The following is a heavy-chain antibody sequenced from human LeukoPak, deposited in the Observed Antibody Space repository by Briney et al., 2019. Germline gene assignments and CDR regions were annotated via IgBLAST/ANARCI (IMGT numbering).Heavy chain of an antibody. CDR1: GFTFSSYA. J-gene: IGHJ4*02. CDR2: ISGSGGST. CDR3: AKVGDYYGSGKYSNFDY. Sequence: GGSLRLSCAASGFTFSSYAMSWVRQAPGKGLEWVSAISGSGGSTYYADSVKGRFTISRDNPKNTLYLQMNSLRAEDTAVYYCAKVGDYYGSGKYSNFDYWGQGTLVTVSS. D-gene: IGHD3-10*01. V-gene: IGHV3-23*01.